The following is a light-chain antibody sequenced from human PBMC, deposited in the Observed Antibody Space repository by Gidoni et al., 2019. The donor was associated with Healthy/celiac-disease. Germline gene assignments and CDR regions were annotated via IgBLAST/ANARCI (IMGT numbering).Light chain of an antibody. J-gene: IGKJ3*01. V-gene: IGKV3-11*01. Sequence: EIVLTQSPATLSLSPGARAPLSCRASQSVSSYLAWYQQKPGQAPRLLIYDAYDRATGSPARFSGSGSGTDFTLTISSLEPEDFAVYYGQQRSNWPPIFTFGPGTKVDIK. CDR2: DAY. CDR1: QSVSSY. CDR3: QQRSNWPPIFT.